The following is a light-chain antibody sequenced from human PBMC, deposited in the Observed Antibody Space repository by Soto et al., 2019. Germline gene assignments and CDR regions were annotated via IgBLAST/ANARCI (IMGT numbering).Light chain of an antibody. CDR1: SRDVGTYNL. V-gene: IGLV2-23*01. CDR3: CSFALGSTLV. CDR2: EGD. Sequence: QPASVSGSPGQSITISCTGTSRDVGTYNLVSWYQQHPGKAPKLMIYEGDKRPSGVSNRFSGSKSGNTASLTISGLQAEDEADYYCCSFALGSTLVFGGGTKLTVL. J-gene: IGLJ3*02.